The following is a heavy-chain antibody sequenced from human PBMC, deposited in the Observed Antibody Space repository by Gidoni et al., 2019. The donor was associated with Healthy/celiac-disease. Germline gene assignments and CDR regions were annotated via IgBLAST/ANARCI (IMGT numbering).Heavy chain of an antibody. CDR1: GFTFSSYG. CDR3: AKEGDYGDYLGYWYFDL. V-gene: IGHV3-30*18. D-gene: IGHD4-17*01. J-gene: IGHJ2*01. CDR2: ISYDGSNK. Sequence: QVQLVESGGGVVQPGRSLRLSCAASGFTFSSYGMHWVRQAPGKGLEWVAVISYDGSNKYYADSVKGRFTISRDNSKNTLYLQMNSLRAEDTAVYYCAKEGDYGDYLGYWYFDLWGRGTLVTVSS.